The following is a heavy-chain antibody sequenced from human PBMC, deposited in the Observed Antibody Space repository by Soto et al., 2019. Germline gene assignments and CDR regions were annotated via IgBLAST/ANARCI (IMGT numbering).Heavy chain of an antibody. CDR1: GFSLTTSGVD. CDR2: IYWDADK. J-gene: IGHJ4*02. CDR3: AHRILRTVFGLVTTTAIYFDF. V-gene: IGHV2-5*02. D-gene: IGHD3-3*01. Sequence: QITLNESGPTVVKPAETLTLTCTFSGFSLTTSGVDVGWIRQSPGKAPEWLALIYWDADKRYSASLKSRLTITKDTSKNQVVLTMASVDPADTATYYCAHRILRTVFGLVTTTAIYFDFWGQGTPVVVSS.